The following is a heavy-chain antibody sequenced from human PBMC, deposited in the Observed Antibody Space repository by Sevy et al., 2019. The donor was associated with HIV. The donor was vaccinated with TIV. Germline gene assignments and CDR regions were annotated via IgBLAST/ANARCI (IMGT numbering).Heavy chain of an antibody. CDR3: VRDRRGYDRTAYFYDY. J-gene: IGHJ4*01. CDR1: GYTFTNYY. V-gene: IGHV1-46*01. CDR2: INLSGGST. D-gene: IGHD3-22*01. Sequence: ASVKVSCKASGYTFTNYYMHWVRQAPGQGLEWMGIINLSGGSTTYAQKFQHRVTMTRDTSTSTVYMELSSLRSEETAVYYCVRDRRGYDRTAYFYDYWGQGTLVTVSS.